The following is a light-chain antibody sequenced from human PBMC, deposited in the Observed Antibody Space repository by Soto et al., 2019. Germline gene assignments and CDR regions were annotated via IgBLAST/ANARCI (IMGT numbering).Light chain of an antibody. CDR1: QTISTY. CDR3: QQSFSTPFT. J-gene: IGKJ3*01. Sequence: DIQMTQSPSSLSASVGDRVTITCRPSQTISTYLNWYQQKPGKAPKLLMYASSTLQSGVPSRFRGSGSRTDFPLTITSLHPEDFATYFCQQSFSTPFTFGPGTKVDLK. V-gene: IGKV1-39*01. CDR2: ASS.